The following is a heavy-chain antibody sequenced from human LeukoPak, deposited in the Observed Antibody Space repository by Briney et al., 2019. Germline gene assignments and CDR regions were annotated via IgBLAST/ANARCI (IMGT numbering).Heavy chain of an antibody. CDR3: AKGASMGYSGYDFLDYHYMDV. CDR2: ISWDGGST. D-gene: IGHD5-12*01. Sequence: GGSLRLSCAASGFIFDDYAMHWVRQAPGKGLQWVSLISWDGGSTYCADSVKGRFTISRDNSRNSLYLQMNSLSAEDTALYYCAKGASMGYSGYDFLDYHYMDVWGKGTTVTVSS. J-gene: IGHJ6*03. V-gene: IGHV3-43D*03. CDR1: GFIFDDYA.